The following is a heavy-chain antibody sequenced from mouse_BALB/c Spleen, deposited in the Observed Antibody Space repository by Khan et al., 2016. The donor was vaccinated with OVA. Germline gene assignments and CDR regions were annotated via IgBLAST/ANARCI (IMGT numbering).Heavy chain of an antibody. CDR1: GYSITSDYA. CDR3: ARDVSRYNDTMDY. Sequence: EVQLVESGPGLVKPSQSLSLTCTVTGYSITSDYAWNWIRQFPGNKLEWMGYISSSGSTNYNPALKSRISITRDTSKNQFFLQLNSVTTEDTATYDCARDVSRYNDTMDYWGQGTAVTVSS. V-gene: IGHV3-2*02. J-gene: IGHJ4*01. CDR2: ISSSGST. D-gene: IGHD1-3*01.